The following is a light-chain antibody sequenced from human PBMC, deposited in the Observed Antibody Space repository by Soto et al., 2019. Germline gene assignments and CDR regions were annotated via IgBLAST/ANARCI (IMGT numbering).Light chain of an antibody. CDR1: QSVSTY. CDR2: DAS. Sequence: EIVLTQSPATLSLSPGERATLSCRASQSVSTYLAWYQQKPGQAPRFLIYDASNRATGTPARFSGSGSGTDFTLTISSLESEDFAVYYCQQRSNWPRTFGQGTKLEIK. CDR3: QQRSNWPRT. V-gene: IGKV3-11*01. J-gene: IGKJ2*01.